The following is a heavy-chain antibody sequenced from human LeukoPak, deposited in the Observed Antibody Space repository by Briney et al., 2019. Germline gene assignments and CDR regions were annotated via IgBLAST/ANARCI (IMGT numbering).Heavy chain of an antibody. V-gene: IGHV3-7*01. CDR2: IRQDGSEK. J-gene: IGHJ5*02. CDR3: ARDQVDDFWSGYLRTANWFDP. D-gene: IGHD3-3*01. CDR1: GFTFSGYR. Sequence: GGSLRLSCAASGFTFSGYRMSWVRQAPGKGLEWVANIRQDGSEKYYVDSVKGRFTISRDNAKNSLYLQMNSLRAEDTAVYYCARDQVDDFWSGYLRTANWFDPWGQGTLVTVSS.